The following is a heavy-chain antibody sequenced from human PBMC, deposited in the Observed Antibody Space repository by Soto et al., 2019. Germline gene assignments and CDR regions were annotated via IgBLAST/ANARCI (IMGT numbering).Heavy chain of an antibody. CDR2: ITGDGLTT. J-gene: IGHJ5*02. Sequence: GGSLRLSCAASGFTFSSYAMSWVRQAPGKGLDWVSAITGDGLTTYDADSVKGRFTISRDNSKSTLYLQLNSLRVDDTAVYYWAKDPLQLVSGLFDPWGQG. CDR3: AKDPLQLVSGLFDP. CDR1: GFTFSSYA. D-gene: IGHD3-10*01. V-gene: IGHV3-23*01.